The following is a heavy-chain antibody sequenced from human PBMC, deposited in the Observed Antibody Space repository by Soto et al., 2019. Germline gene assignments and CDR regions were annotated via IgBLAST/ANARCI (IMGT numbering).Heavy chain of an antibody. CDR1: GFTFSSYG. J-gene: IGHJ3*02. CDR2: ISYDGSNK. D-gene: IGHD5-18*01. CDR3: ARAKWLQGAFDI. V-gene: IGHV3-30*19. Sequence: GGSLRLSCAASGFTFSSYGMHWVRQAPGKGLEWVAVISYDGSNKYYADSVKGRFTISRDNSKNTLYLQMNSLRAEDTAVYYCARAKWLQGAFDIWGQGTMVTVSS.